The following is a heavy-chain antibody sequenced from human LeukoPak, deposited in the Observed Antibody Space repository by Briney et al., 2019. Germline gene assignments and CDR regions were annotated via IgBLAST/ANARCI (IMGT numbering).Heavy chain of an antibody. CDR2: MNANSGNS. Sequence: SSVKVSCKASGYSFTSFDIDCVRRAIGQGLEWMGWMNANSGNSGYAQQFKGRVTMTRDTAITTAYIELSSLGSDDTAVYYCARVTRYYYGMDIWGQGTKVTVSS. J-gene: IGHJ6*02. D-gene: IGHD3-9*01. CDR3: ARVTRYYYGMDI. CDR1: GYSFTSFD. V-gene: IGHV1-8*02.